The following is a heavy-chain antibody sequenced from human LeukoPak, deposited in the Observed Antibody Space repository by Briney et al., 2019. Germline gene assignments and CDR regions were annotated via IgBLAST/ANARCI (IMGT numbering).Heavy chain of an antibody. D-gene: IGHD5-18*01. CDR2: INPNTGVT. CDR1: GYTFSGHY. CDR3: ARTWIQLFTPGFDL. J-gene: IGHJ4*02. Sequence: ASVKVSCKASGYTFSGHYLHWVRQAPGQGLEWMGRINPNTGVTQYTENFQGRVTMTGDTSTSTAYMELNGLRSDDTAIYYCARTWIQLFTPGFDLWGQGTLVTVSS. V-gene: IGHV1-2*06.